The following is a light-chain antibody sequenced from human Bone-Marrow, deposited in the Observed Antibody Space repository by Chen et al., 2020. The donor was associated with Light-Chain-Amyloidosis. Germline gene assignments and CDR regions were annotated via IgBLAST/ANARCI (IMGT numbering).Light chain of an antibody. J-gene: IGKJ1*01. CDR1: QSVASDY. CDR2: DAS. V-gene: IGKV3-20*01. Sequence: ILLTQSPGTLSLSPGERATLSCRASQSVASDYVAWYQQKPGQAPRLLIYDASSRAPGIPDRFSGSEAGIDFTLTISRVEPEDFAVYYCQHYGSSPVTFGQGTKVEIK. CDR3: QHYGSSPVT.